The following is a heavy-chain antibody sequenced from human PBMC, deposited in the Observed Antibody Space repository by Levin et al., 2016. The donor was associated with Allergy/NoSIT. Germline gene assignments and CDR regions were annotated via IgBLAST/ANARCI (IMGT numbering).Heavy chain of an antibody. Sequence: ASVKVSCKASGYTFTSYYMHWVRQAPGQGLEWMGIINPSGGSTSYAQKFQGRVTMTRDTSTSTVYMELSRLRSEDTAVYYCARDFRYYDSSGYYYSLGYWGQGTLVTVSS. J-gene: IGHJ4*02. V-gene: IGHV1-46*01. CDR2: INPSGGST. CDR1: GYTFTSYY. CDR3: ARDFRYYDSSGYYYSLGY. D-gene: IGHD3-22*01.